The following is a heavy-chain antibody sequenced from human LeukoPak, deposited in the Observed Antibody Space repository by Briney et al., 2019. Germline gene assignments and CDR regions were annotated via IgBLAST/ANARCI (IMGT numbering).Heavy chain of an antibody. CDR3: ARDWYDSSGYYFDY. CDR2: IRYDGSNK. D-gene: IGHD3-22*01. CDR1: GFTFSSYG. Sequence: PGGSLRLSCAASGFTFSSYGMHWVRQAPSKRLEWVTFIRYDGSNKYYADSVKGRFTISRDNSKNTLYLHMYSLRAEDTAVYYCARDWYDSSGYYFDYWGQGTLVTVSS. J-gene: IGHJ4*02. V-gene: IGHV3-30*02.